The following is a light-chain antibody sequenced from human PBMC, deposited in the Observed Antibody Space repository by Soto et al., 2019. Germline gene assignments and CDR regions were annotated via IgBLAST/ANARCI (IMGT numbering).Light chain of an antibody. CDR1: QGIRDA. J-gene: IGKJ1*01. Sequence: DIQMTQSPSSLSASVGDRVTITCRASQGIRDALGWYQQKPGKAPKRLIYAASSLQSGVPSRFSGSGSGTEFTLTISSLQPEDFATYDCLQHNSYPHTFGKGTKVEI. CDR3: LQHNSYPHT. CDR2: AAS. V-gene: IGKV1-17*01.